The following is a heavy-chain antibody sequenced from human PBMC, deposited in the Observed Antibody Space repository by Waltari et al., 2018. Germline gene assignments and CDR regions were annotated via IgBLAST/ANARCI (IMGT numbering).Heavy chain of an antibody. Sequence: QVQLVQSGAEVKKPGASVKVSCKASGYTFTGYYMHWVRQAPGQGLEWMGWINPNSGGTNYAQKFQGRVTMTRDTSISTAYMELSRLRSDDTAVYYCARDRNYYGSGGYKGYWGQGTLVTVSS. CDR3: ARDRNYYGSGGYKGY. CDR1: GYTFTGYY. J-gene: IGHJ4*02. V-gene: IGHV1-2*02. D-gene: IGHD3-10*01. CDR2: INPNSGGT.